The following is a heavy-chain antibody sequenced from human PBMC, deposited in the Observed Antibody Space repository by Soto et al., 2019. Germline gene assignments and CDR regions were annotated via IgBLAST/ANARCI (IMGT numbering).Heavy chain of an antibody. D-gene: IGHD5-18*01. J-gene: IGHJ4*02. CDR3: AARHTAMGNNYFDY. CDR1: GYTFTSYG. CDR2: ISAYNGNT. Sequence: ASVKVSCKASGYTFTSYGISWVRQAPGQGLEWMGWISAYNGNTNYAQKLQGRVTMTTDTSTSTAYMELRSLRSDDTAVYYCAARHTAMGNNYFDYWGQGTLGTVSS. V-gene: IGHV1-18*01.